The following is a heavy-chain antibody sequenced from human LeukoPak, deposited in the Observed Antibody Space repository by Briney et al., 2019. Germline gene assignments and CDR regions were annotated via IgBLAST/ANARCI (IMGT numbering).Heavy chain of an antibody. Sequence: GGSLRLSCAASGFTFSSYAMSWVRQAPGKGREGVSGISGRGGRISGSGGSTYYADSVKGRFTISRDNSKNTLYLQMNSLRAEDTAVYYCAKDLLGRYTYGSPFDFWGQGTLVTVSS. CDR1: GFTFSSYA. CDR2: ISGRGGRISGSGGST. CDR3: AKDLLGRYTYGSPFDF. D-gene: IGHD5-18*01. J-gene: IGHJ4*02. V-gene: IGHV3-23*01.